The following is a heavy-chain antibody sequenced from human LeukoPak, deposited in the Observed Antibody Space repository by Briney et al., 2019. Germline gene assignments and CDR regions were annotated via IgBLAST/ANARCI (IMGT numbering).Heavy chain of an antibody. Sequence: ASVKVSCKASGYTYINYGISWVRQAPGQGLEWMGWINPNSGGTNYAQKLQGRVTMTRDTSISTAYMELSRLRSDDTAVYYCARDGNYGSGSYYYYYYMDVWGKGTTVTISS. CDR1: GYTYINYG. D-gene: IGHD3-10*01. J-gene: IGHJ6*03. V-gene: IGHV1-2*02. CDR2: INPNSGGT. CDR3: ARDGNYGSGSYYYYYYMDV.